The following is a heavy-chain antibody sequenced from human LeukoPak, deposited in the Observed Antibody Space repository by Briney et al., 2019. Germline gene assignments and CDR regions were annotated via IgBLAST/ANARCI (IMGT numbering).Heavy chain of an antibody. CDR1: GFTFNNYA. J-gene: IGHJ4*02. Sequence: PGGSLRLSCAASGFTFNNYAMSWVRQAPGKGLEWVSAISGSGGSTYYADSVKGRFTISRDYSKNTLYLQMNSLRAEDTAVYYCAKSLTSYRSSWPDYWGQGTLVTVSS. CDR3: AKSLTSYRSSWPDY. V-gene: IGHV3-23*01. CDR2: ISGSGGST. D-gene: IGHD6-13*01.